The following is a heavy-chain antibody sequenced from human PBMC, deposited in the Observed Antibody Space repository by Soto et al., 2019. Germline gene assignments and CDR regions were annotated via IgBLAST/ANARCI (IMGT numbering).Heavy chain of an antibody. D-gene: IGHD2-2*01. V-gene: IGHV3-48*02. Sequence: LRLSCAASGFTFSSYSMNWVRQAPGKGLEWVSYISSSSSTIYYADSVKGRFTISRDNAKNSLYLQMNSLRDEDTAVYYCARVMKVLGRVDAHQMEVWGQGTTVTVSS. CDR2: ISSSSSTI. CDR1: GFTFSSYS. CDR3: ARVMKVLGRVDAHQMEV. J-gene: IGHJ6*02.